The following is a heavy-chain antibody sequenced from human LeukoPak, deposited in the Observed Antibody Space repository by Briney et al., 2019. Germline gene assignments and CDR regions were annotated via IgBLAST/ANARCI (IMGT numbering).Heavy chain of an antibody. J-gene: IGHJ4*02. CDR2: IYYSGST. Sequence: SETLSLTCTVSGGSISSSSYYWGWIRQPPGKGLEWIGSIYYSGSTYYNPSLKSRVTISVGTSKNQFSLKLSSVTAADTAVYYCARRLRMWFGELVYFDYWGQGTLVTVSS. D-gene: IGHD3-10*01. CDR3: ARRLRMWFGELVYFDY. CDR1: GGSISSSSYY. V-gene: IGHV4-39*01.